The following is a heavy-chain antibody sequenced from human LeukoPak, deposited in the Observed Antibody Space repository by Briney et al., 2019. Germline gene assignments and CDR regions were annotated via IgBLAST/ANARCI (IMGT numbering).Heavy chain of an antibody. V-gene: IGHV1-2*02. D-gene: IGHD2-21*02. Sequence: ASVKVSCKASGYTFTGYYMHWVRQAPGQGLEWMGWINPNSGGTNYAQKFQGRVTMTRDTSISTAYMELSRLRSDDTAVYYCARVLTPHCGGDCYSFDYWGQGTLVTVSS. CDR3: ARVLTPHCGGDCYSFDY. J-gene: IGHJ4*02. CDR2: INPNSGGT. CDR1: GYTFTGYY.